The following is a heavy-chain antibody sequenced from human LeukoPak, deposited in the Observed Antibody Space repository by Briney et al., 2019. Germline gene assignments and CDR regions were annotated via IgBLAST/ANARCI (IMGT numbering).Heavy chain of an antibody. V-gene: IGHV3-21*01. CDR2: ISSSNSYI. CDR3: ARGRELLDC. J-gene: IGHJ4*02. Sequence: PGGSLRLSCAASGFTFSSYSMNWVRQAPGKGLEWVSYISSSNSYIYYADSMKGRFTISRDNAKNSLYLQMNSLRAEDTAVYYCARGRELLDCWGRGTLVTVSS. CDR1: GFTFSSYS. D-gene: IGHD1-7*01.